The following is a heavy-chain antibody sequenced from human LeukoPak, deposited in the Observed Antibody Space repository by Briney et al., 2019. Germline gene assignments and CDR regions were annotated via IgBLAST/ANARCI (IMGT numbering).Heavy chain of an antibody. V-gene: IGHV1-3*03. J-gene: IGHJ4*02. CDR1: GYSFTSQD. Sequence: ASVKVSCKTSGYSFTSQDMHWARQAPGQSLEWMGCINPGNGDTKYSQAFQGRVTITRDTSATTAYMELSSLRSDDMAVYYCTLYNYWGQGTLVTVSS. D-gene: IGHD2-2*02. CDR2: INPGNGDT. CDR3: TLYNY.